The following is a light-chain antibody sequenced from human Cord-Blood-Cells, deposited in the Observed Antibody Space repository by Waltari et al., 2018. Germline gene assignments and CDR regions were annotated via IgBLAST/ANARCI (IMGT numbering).Light chain of an antibody. CDR1: QGISSY. CDR2: AAS. J-gene: IGKJ1*01. Sequence: DIQLTQSPSFLSASVGDRVTITCRASQGISSYLAWYQQNPGKAPKLLIYAASTLQSGVPSRFSGSGSGTEFTLTISSLQPEDFATYYCQQLNSYSWTFGQGTKVEIK. CDR3: QQLNSYSWT. V-gene: IGKV1-9*01.